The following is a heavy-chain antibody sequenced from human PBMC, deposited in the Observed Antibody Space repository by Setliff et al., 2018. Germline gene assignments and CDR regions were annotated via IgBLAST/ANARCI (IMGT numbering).Heavy chain of an antibody. CDR3: ARAPRGPLSVVLALDY. J-gene: IGHJ4*02. D-gene: IGHD2-21*01. Sequence: VQVSCKASGYTFTNYGFSWVRRAPGQGLEWMGWISTYNGHTNYAQKLQGRVTLTTDTATSTAYMELRSLRSDDTAVYYCARAPRGPLSVVLALDYWGQGTLVTVSS. V-gene: IGHV1-18*01. CDR1: GYTFTNYG. CDR2: ISTYNGHT.